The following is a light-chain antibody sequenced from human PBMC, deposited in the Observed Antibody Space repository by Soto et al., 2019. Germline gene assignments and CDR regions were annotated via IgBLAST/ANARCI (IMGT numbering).Light chain of an antibody. J-gene: IGLJ1*01. CDR3: SAYTVSRTYV. V-gene: IGLV2-14*03. CDR2: NVY. CDR1: SSDVGAYNF. Sequence: QSVLTQPASVSGSPGQSITISCTGTSSDVGAYNFVSWHQQHPGKAPKLMIYNVYDRPSGISYRFSGSKSGNTASLTIFGLQGEDEADYYCSAYTVSRTYVFGTGTKLTVL.